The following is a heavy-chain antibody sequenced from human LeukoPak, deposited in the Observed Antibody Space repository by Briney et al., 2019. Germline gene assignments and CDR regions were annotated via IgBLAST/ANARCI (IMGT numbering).Heavy chain of an antibody. J-gene: IGHJ2*01. D-gene: IGHD3-16*01. V-gene: IGHV6-1*01. CDR3: ARDSIDRVMASTEPHWFFDL. CDR1: GDSVSTKSAS. CDR2: TYYRSKWYT. Sequence: PSETLSLTCVISGDSVSTKSASWNWIRQSPSRGLEWLGRTYYRSKWYTSYSASVKGRINIKPDTSENQLSLQLNSVTPEDTAVYYCARDSIDRVMASTEPHWFFDLWGGGTLVTVSS.